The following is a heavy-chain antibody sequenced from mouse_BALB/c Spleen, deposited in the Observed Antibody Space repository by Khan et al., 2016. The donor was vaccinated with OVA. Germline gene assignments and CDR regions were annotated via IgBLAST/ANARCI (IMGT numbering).Heavy chain of an antibody. J-gene: IGHJ2*01. Sequence: VQLQESGTELARTGASVKLSCKASGYTFTSYWMQWVKQRPGQGLEWIGAIYPGDGNTRYTQKFKGKATLTADKSSSTVYMQLSSLAYEDSAVYYCARGGITTGYFDYWGQGTTLTVSS. CDR1: GYTFTSYW. V-gene: IGHV1-87*01. CDR3: ARGGITTGYFDY. CDR2: IYPGDGNT. D-gene: IGHD1-1*01.